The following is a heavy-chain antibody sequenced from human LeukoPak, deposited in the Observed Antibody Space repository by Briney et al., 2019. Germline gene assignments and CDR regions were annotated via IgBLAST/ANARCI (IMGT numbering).Heavy chain of an antibody. V-gene: IGHV3-23*01. CDR1: GFTFSNTA. D-gene: IGHD6-19*01. CDR3: AKGIYSSGWSYFDY. Sequence: PGGSLRLSCAASGFTFSNTAGSWVGKAPGRGLEWVSTLSGSGITTYYADSVKGRFTISRDNSKNTLYLQMNSLRAEDTAVYYCAKGIYSSGWSYFDYWGHGTLVTVSS. CDR2: LSGSGITT. J-gene: IGHJ4*01.